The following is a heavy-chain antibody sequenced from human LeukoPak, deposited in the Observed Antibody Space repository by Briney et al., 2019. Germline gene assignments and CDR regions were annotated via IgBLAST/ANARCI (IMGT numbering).Heavy chain of an antibody. D-gene: IGHD1-26*01. J-gene: IGHJ4*02. CDR2: ISSGGSSI. V-gene: IGHV3-48*01. CDR1: GFTFSNYN. Sequence: PGGSLRLSCAASGFTFSNYNVNWVRQAPGQGLEWVSYISSGGSSIYYADSVKGRFTISRDNAKNSLFLQMNSLRAEDTAVYYCASSGNYYMGYWGQGTLVTVSS. CDR3: ASSGNYYMGY.